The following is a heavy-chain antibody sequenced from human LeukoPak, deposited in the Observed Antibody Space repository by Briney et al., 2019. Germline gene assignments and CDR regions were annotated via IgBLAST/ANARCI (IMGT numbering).Heavy chain of an antibody. V-gene: IGHV4-59*01. CDR3: ARGYGGNGFDY. Sequence: SETLSLTCTVSGGSISSYYWSWIRQPPGKGLEWIGYIYYSESTNYNPSLKSRVTISVDTSKNQFSLKLSSVTAADTAVYYCARGYGGNGFDYWGQGTLVTVSS. CDR2: IYYSEST. J-gene: IGHJ4*02. D-gene: IGHD4-23*01. CDR1: GGSISSYY.